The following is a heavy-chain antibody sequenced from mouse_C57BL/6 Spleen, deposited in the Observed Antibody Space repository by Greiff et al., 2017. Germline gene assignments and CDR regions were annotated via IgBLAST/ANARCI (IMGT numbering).Heavy chain of an antibody. CDR3: ARPSYYDYDEGLAY. V-gene: IGHV5-17*01. J-gene: IGHJ3*01. Sequence: EVQLVESGGGLVKPGGSLKLSCAASGFTFSDYGMHWVRQAPEKGLEWVAYISSGSSTNYYADTVKGRFTISRDNAKNTLFLQMTSLRSEDTAMYYCARPSYYDYDEGLAYWGQGTLVTVSA. CDR2: ISSGSSTN. CDR1: GFTFSDYG. D-gene: IGHD2-4*01.